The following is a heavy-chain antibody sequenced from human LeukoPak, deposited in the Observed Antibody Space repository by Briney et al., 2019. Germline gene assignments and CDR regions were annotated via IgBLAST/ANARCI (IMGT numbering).Heavy chain of an antibody. V-gene: IGHV1-69*13. Sequence: SVTVSCMPSGGTFSICAISWVRQAPGQGLEWMGGVILIFGSANYQQKFQGRVTITAGESTSTAYMELSILRPGEPAVYYFSKDHERWLVQLPEENWFDLWGQGTLVTVSS. CDR3: SKDHERWLVQLPEENWFDL. D-gene: IGHD1-1*01. J-gene: IGHJ5*02. CDR2: VILIFGSA. CDR1: GGTFSICA.